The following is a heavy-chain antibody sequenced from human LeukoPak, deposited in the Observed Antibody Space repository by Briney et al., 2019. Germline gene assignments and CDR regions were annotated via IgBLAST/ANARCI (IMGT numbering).Heavy chain of an antibody. CDR3: ARGSTYYYDSSGYYEFDY. CDR1: GFTFSSYS. D-gene: IGHD3-22*01. Sequence: PGGSLRLSCAASGFTFSSYSMNWVRQAPGKGLEWVSSISSSSSYIYYADSVKGRFTISRDNAKNSLYLQMNSLRAEDTAVYYCARGSTYYYDSSGYYEFDYWGQGTLVTVSS. V-gene: IGHV3-21*01. J-gene: IGHJ4*02. CDR2: ISSSSSYI.